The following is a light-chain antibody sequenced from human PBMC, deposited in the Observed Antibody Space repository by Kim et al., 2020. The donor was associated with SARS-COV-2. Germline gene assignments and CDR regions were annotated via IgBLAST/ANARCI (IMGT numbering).Light chain of an antibody. CDR3: SSYAGSNNLV. CDR1: SSDVGGYNY. CDR2: EVS. V-gene: IGLV2-8*02. Sequence: QSALTQPPSASRSPGQSVTISCTGTSSDVGGYNYVSWYQQHPGKAPKLMIYEVSKRPSGVPDRFSGSKSGNTASLTVSGLQAEYEADYYCSSYAGSNNLVFGGGTQLTVL. J-gene: IGLJ2*01.